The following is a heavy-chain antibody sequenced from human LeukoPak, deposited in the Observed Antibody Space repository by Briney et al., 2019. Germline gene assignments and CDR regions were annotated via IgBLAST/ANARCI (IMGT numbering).Heavy chain of an antibody. CDR3: ARDRGLAAAGIDY. CDR2: IYYSGST. Sequence: SETLSLTCAVYGGSFSGYYWSWIRQHPGKGLEWIGYIYYSGSTYYNPSLKSRVTISVDTSKNQFSLKLSSVTAADTAVYYCARDRGLAAAGIDYWGQGTLVTVSS. CDR1: GGSFSGYY. D-gene: IGHD6-13*01. V-gene: IGHV4-31*11. J-gene: IGHJ4*02.